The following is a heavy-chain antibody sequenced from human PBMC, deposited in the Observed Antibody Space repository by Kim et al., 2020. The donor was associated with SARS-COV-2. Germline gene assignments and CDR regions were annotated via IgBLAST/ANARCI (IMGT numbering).Heavy chain of an antibody. V-gene: IGHV3-7*01. CDR1: GFTFSSYW. J-gene: IGHJ2*01. CDR3: ARDPYSSGWYRNWYFDL. D-gene: IGHD6-19*01. Sequence: GGSLRLSCAASGFTFSSYWMSWVRQAPGKGLEWVANIKQDGSEKYYVDSVKGRFTISRDNAKNSLYLQMNSLRAEDTAVYYCARDPYSSGWYRNWYFDLWGRGTLVTVSS. CDR2: IKQDGSEK.